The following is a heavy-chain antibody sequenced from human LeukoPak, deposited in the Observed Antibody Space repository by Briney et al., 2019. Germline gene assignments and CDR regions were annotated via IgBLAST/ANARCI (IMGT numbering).Heavy chain of an antibody. J-gene: IGHJ6*03. CDR2: IWYDGSNK. CDR1: GFTFSSYG. Sequence: GGSLRLSCAASGFTFSSYGMHWVRQAPGKGLEWVAVIWYDGSNKYYADSVKGRFTISRDNSKNTLYLQMNSLRAEDTAVYYCAKSGSRYYYYYMDVWGKGTTVTGSS. V-gene: IGHV3-33*06. D-gene: IGHD1-26*01. CDR3: AKSGSRYYYYYMDV.